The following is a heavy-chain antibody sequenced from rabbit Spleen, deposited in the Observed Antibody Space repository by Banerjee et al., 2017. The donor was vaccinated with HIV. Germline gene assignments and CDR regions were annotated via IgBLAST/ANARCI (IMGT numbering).Heavy chain of an antibody. J-gene: IGHJ6*01. CDR2: IDTGSSGFT. D-gene: IGHD1-1*01. V-gene: IGHV1S40*01. CDR3: ARDTSSSFSSYGMDL. Sequence: QSLEESGGGLVKPGASLTLTCKASGFSLNSGYDMCWVRQAPGKGLEWIACIDTGSSGFTYFATWAKGRFTCSKTSSTTVTLQMTRLTAADTATYFCARDTSSSFSSYGMDLWGPGTLVTVS. CDR1: GFSLNSGYD.